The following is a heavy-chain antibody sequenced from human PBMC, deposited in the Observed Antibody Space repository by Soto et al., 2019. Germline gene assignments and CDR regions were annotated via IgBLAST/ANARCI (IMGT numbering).Heavy chain of an antibody. CDR3: AHSRNLITEDAQVGDFDY. V-gene: IGHV2-5*02. Sequence: QITLKESGPTLVKPTQTLTLTCSFSGFSLTTDGVGVGGVRQPPGEALEWLALIYLDDDELYSPSLKTRLTITEDPSKNQVVLIMTNMDPVDTATYYCAHSRNLITEDAQVGDFDYWGQGTLVTVSS. CDR1: GFSLTTDGVG. J-gene: IGHJ4*02. D-gene: IGHD3-10*01. CDR2: IYLDDDE.